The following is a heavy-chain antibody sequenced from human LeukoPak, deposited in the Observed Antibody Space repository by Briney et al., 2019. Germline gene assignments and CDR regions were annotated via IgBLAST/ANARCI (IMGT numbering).Heavy chain of an antibody. CDR1: GFTFSDYY. CDR3: AREGPKYYYDSSDRNYYFDY. D-gene: IGHD3-22*01. J-gene: IGHJ4*02. V-gene: IGHV3-11*01. Sequence: GGSLRLSCAASGFTFSDYYMSWIRQAPGKGLEWVSYISSSGSTIYYADSVKGRFTISRDNAKNSLYLQMNSLRAEDTAVYYCAREGPKYYYDSSDRNYYFDYWGQGTLVTVSS. CDR2: ISSSGSTI.